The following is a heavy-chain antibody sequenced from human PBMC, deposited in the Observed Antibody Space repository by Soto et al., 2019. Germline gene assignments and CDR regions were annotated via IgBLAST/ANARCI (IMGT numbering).Heavy chain of an antibody. Sequence: QVQLQAAGPGLVKSSETLSLTCTVSGGSISNSYWSWIRQPPGKGLEWIGFIFRTGTTNYNPSVKSRVTISFDTAKNQFSLTLRSVTAADTAVYYCAGPSKEWLANDAFDIWGQGTMVTFAS. CDR2: IFRTGTT. CDR1: GGSISNSY. D-gene: IGHD6-19*01. V-gene: IGHV4-59*08. CDR3: AGPSKEWLANDAFDI. J-gene: IGHJ3*02.